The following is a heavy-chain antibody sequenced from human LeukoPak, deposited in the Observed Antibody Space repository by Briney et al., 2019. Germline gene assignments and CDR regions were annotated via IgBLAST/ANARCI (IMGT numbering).Heavy chain of an antibody. D-gene: IGHD1-26*01. CDR2: MNPNSGNT. CDR3: ARAPSVGELPEDDAFDI. J-gene: IGHJ3*02. Sequence: ASVKVSCKASGYTFTSYDINWVRQAPGQGLEWMGWMNPNSGNTGYAQKFQGRVTMTRNTSISTAYMELSSLRSEDTAVYYCARAPSVGELPEDDAFDIWGQGTMVTVSS. CDR1: GYTFTSYD. V-gene: IGHV1-8*01.